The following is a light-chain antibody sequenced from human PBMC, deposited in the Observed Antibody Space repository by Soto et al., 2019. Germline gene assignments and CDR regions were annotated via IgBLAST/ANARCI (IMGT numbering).Light chain of an antibody. V-gene: IGLV1-47*01. CDR1: SPNIGSNN. Sequence: QSVLTQSPSASGTPGQRVTISCSGGSPNIGSNNVCWYQQLPGTAPKLLIYRNNQRPSGVPDRFSGSKSGTSASLAISGLRSEDEADYYCAVWDDSLDGRVFGGGTKLTVL. J-gene: IGLJ2*01. CDR2: RNN. CDR3: AVWDDSLDGRV.